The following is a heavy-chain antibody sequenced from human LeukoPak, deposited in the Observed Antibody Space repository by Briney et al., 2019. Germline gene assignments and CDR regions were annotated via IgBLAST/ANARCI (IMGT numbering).Heavy chain of an antibody. V-gene: IGHV1-18*01. Sequence: ASVKVSCKASGYTFSTYGISWVRQAPGQGLEWMGWILPYSGNTNYAQKLQGRVSVTTDTSTTTAYMELRSLTSDDTAVHYCAKDRRGSRNSLDVWGQGTTITVSS. CDR3: AKDRRGSRNSLDV. D-gene: IGHD3-16*01. J-gene: IGHJ6*02. CDR2: ILPYSGNT. CDR1: GYTFSTYG.